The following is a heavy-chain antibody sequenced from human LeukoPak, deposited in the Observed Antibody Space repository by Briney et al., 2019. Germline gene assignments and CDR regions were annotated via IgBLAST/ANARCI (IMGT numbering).Heavy chain of an antibody. Sequence: PSETLSLTCAVYGGSFSGYYWSWIRQPPGKGLEWIGEINHSGSTNYNPSLKSRVTISVDTSKNQFSLKLSSVTAAYTAVYYCARGRMVRGVIGYYYYYGMDVWGQGTTVTVSS. CDR3: ARGRMVRGVIGYYYYYGMDV. J-gene: IGHJ6*02. V-gene: IGHV4-34*01. CDR1: GGSFSGYY. CDR2: INHSGST. D-gene: IGHD3-10*01.